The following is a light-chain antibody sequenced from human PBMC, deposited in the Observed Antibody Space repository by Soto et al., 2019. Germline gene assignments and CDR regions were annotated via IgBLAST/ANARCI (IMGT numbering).Light chain of an antibody. CDR1: QSVASNS. CDR3: QQYGSSPWT. CDR2: GAS. Sequence: EIVLTQFPGTLSLSPGERAILSCRASQSVASNSLAWYQQKVGRAPRLLIYGASSRATGIPDRFSGSGSGTDFTLTISRLEPEDFAVYYCQQYGSSPWTFGQGTKVDIK. V-gene: IGKV3-20*01. J-gene: IGKJ1*01.